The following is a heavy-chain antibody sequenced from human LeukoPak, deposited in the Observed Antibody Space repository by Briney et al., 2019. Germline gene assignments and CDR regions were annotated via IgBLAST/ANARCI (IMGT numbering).Heavy chain of an antibody. J-gene: IGHJ4*02. CDR2: IWYDGSNN. Sequence: GGSLRLSCAASGFTFGNYAIHWVRQAPGKGLEWVGFIWYDGSNNYHADSVKGRFTISRDNSKNTVHLQMNSLRAEDTAVYYCAKDKGLISGKYYFDYWGQGALVTVPS. V-gene: IGHV3-30*02. D-gene: IGHD1-26*01. CDR1: GFTFGNYA. CDR3: AKDKGLISGKYYFDY.